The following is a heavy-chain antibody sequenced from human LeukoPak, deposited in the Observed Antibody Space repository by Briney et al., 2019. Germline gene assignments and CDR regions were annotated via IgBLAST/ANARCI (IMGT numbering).Heavy chain of an antibody. J-gene: IGHJ3*02. V-gene: IGHV3-48*03. CDR3: ARDGYYDSSGPDAFDI. CDR2: ISSSGSTI. Sequence: GGSLRLSCAASGFTLSSYEMNWVRPPPRKGLARVSYISSSGSTIYYADPVKGRFTISRDNAKNSPYLQMNSLRAEDTAVYYCARDGYYDSSGPDAFDIWGQGTMVTVSS. CDR1: GFTLSSYE. D-gene: IGHD3-22*01.